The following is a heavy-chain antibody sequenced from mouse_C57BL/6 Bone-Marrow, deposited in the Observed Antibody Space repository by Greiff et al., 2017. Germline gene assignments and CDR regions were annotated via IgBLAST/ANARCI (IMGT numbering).Heavy chain of an antibody. J-gene: IGHJ3*01. D-gene: IGHD2-3*01. CDR3: ARHGRDGYPWFAY. V-gene: IGHV5-15*01. CDR1: GFTFSDYG. CDR2: ISNLAYSI. Sequence: EVKLMESGGGLVQPGGSLKLSCAASGFTFSDYGMAWVRQAPRKGPEWVAFISNLAYSIYYADTVTGRFTISRENAKNTLYLEMSSLRSEDTAMYYCARHGRDGYPWFAYWGQGTLVTVSA.